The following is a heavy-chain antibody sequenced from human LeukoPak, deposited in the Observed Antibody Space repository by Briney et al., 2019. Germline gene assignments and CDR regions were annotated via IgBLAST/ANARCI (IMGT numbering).Heavy chain of an antibody. CDR2: VYYDGTS. V-gene: IGHV4-39*01. CDR3: VRHISTNTGYFDS. J-gene: IGHJ4*02. Sequence: SETLSLTCTVSGGSINSHSYYWGWIRQSPGKGLEWIGRVYYDGTSYSNPSLKSRAAAFVETSRDQFSLDLSFVTAADTALYYCVRHISTNTGYFDSCGQGTLVSVSS. CDR1: GGSINSHSYY. D-gene: IGHD5-24*01.